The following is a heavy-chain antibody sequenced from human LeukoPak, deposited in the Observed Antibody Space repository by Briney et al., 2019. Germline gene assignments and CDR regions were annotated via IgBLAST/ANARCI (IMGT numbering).Heavy chain of an antibody. CDR1: GGSVSSSTYY. Sequence: KASETLSLTCTVSGGSVSSSTYYWGWIRQPPGKGLEWIGSISYSGTNYNNPSLKSRVSISIDTSKNQFSVKLTSVSAADTAMYYCASLGPLRSWGQGTLVTVSS. V-gene: IGHV4-39*01. CDR2: ISYSGTN. D-gene: IGHD7-27*01. CDR3: ASLGPLRS. J-gene: IGHJ5*02.